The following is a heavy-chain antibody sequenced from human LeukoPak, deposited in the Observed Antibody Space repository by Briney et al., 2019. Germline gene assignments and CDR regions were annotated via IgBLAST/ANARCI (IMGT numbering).Heavy chain of an antibody. V-gene: IGHV4-4*07. CDR2: IYTNGHT. J-gene: IGHJ4*02. CDR1: GGSMSNYH. Sequence: SETLSLSCTVSGGSMSNYHWTWIRQPPGEGLEWIGRIYTNGHTNYNPSLRSRVTMSVDTSKNQFSLKVRVVSAADTAVYFCARDHVVVGSTTSFFDYWGQGILVTVSS. CDR3: ARDHVVVGSTTSFFDY. D-gene: IGHD3-22*01.